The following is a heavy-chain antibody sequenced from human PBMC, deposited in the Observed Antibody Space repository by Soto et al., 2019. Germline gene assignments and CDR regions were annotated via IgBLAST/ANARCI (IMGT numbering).Heavy chain of an antibody. D-gene: IGHD5-12*01. V-gene: IGHV4-31*03. Sequence: QVHLQESGPGLVKPSQTLSLTCTVSGGSIISGGYYWSWIRQHPGKGLEWIGYIYYNGSPYYNPSLKSRVTISLDTSKNQFSMNLRSETAADTAVYYCARGVRGYSGYDPHDYWGQGTLVTVSS. CDR1: GGSIISGGYY. CDR3: ARGVRGYSGYDPHDY. J-gene: IGHJ4*02. CDR2: IYYNGSP.